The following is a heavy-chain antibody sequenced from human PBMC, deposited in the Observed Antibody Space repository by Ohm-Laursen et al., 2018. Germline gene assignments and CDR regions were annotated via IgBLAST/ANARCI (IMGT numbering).Heavy chain of an antibody. V-gene: IGHV1-8*01. CDR1: GYTFTSYD. J-gene: IGHJ4*02. CDR2: MNPDSGNT. Sequence: SVKVSCKVSGYTFTSYDINWVRQATGQGLEWMGWMNPDSGNTGYAQKFQGRGTMTRNTSISTAYMELSSLRSEDTAVYYCARAAIGDYWGQGTLVTVSS. CDR3: ARAAIGDY.